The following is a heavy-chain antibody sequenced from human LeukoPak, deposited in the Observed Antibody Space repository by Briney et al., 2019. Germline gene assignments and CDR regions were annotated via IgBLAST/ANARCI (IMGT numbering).Heavy chain of an antibody. D-gene: IGHD3-10*02. CDR1: GFTFSSYE. V-gene: IGHV3-48*03. Sequence: PGGSLRLSCAASGFTFSSYEMNWARQAPGKGLEGVSYISSSGSTIYYADSVKGRFTISRDNAKNSLYLQMNSLRAEDTAVYYCAELGITMIGGVWGKGTTVTISS. CDR3: AELGITMIGGV. CDR2: ISSSGSTI. J-gene: IGHJ6*04.